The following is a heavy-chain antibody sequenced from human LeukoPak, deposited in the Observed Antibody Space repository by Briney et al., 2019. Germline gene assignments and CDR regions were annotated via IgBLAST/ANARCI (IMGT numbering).Heavy chain of an antibody. CDR3: ASVRYCSSTSCSDY. Sequence: GGSLRLSCAASGFTFSSYSMNWVRQAPGKGLEWVSSISSSSSYIYYADSVKGRFTISRDNAKNSLYLQMNSLRAEDTAVYYCASVRYCSSTSCSDYWGQGTLVTVSS. CDR1: GFTFSSYS. J-gene: IGHJ4*02. D-gene: IGHD2-2*01. V-gene: IGHV3-21*01. CDR2: ISSSSSYI.